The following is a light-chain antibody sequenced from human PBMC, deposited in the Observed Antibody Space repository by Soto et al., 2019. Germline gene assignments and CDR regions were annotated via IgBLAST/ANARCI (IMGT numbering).Light chain of an antibody. J-gene: IGKJ1*01. CDR2: GAS. CDR3: QQYNNWPPWT. Sequence: EIVLTPSPAPPSLSSGERAPPPRRASQSVVTNLAWYQQKPGQAPRLLIYGASTRATGIPPRFSGSGSGTEFTLTISSLQSEDFAVYYCQQYNNWPPWTFGQGTKVDI. V-gene: IGKV3-15*01. CDR1: QSVVTN.